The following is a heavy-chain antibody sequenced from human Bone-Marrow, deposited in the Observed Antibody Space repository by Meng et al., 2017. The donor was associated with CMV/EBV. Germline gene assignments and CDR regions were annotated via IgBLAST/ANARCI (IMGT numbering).Heavy chain of an antibody. CDR1: GFTFRSYE. V-gene: IGHV3-48*03. J-gene: IGHJ4*02. D-gene: IGHD5-12*01. Sequence: GESLKISCEASGFTFRSYEMNWVRQAPGEGLEWLSYISSGGATMHYADSVKGRFTISRDNAKDSLYLQMNGLTADDTAVYFCARDATPRSGHVYFDSWGLGTLVTVSS. CDR3: ARDATPRSGHVYFDS. CDR2: ISSGGATM.